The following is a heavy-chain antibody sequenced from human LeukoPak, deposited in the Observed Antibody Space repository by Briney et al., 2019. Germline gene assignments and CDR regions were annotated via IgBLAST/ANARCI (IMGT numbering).Heavy chain of an antibody. J-gene: IGHJ6*02. CDR3: AKARLVGNYYYGMDV. CDR1: GFTFSSYA. D-gene: IGHD3-16*01. CDR2: ISGSGGST. V-gene: IGHV3-23*01. Sequence: GGSLRLSCAASGFTFSSYAMSWVRQAPGKGLEWVSAISGSGGSTYYADSVKGRFTISRDNSKNTMYLQMNRLRAEDTAVYYCAKARLVGNYYYGMDVWGQGTTVTVSS.